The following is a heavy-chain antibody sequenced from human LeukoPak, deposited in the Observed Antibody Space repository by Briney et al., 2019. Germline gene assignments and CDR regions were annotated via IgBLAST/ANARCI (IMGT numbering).Heavy chain of an antibody. CDR2: IHLGILET. CDR1: GHRFNNDR. V-gene: IGHV5-51*01. Sequence: GESLRISFKGSGHRFNNDRIGWVRQMPGKGLEWMGIIHLGILETRYSPSFQGQVTISADKSTTTAYLQWSNLKASDSAMYYCARLSTGGHYYSAYWGQGTLVTVSS. J-gene: IGHJ4*02. CDR3: ARLSTGGHYYSAY. D-gene: IGHD2-8*02.